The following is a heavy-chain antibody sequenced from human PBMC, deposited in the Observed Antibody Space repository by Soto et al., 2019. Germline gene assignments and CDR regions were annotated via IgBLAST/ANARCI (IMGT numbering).Heavy chain of an antibody. D-gene: IGHD3-16*01. CDR2: IIPIFGTA. J-gene: IGHJ4*02. V-gene: IGHV1-69*01. Sequence: QVQLVQSGAEVKKPGSSVKVSCKASGGTFSSYAISWVRQAPGQWLEWMGGIIPIFGTANYAQKFQGRGTLTADEATSTAYMELSSLRSEDTAVYYCARVEEGGGSDHWGQGPLVTVSS. CDR3: ARVEEGGGSDH. CDR1: GGTFSSYA.